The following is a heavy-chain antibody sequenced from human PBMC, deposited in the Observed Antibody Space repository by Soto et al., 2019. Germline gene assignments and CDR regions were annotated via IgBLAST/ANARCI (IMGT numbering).Heavy chain of an antibody. Sequence: SETLALTCGVSGYSISSSHYWGWIRQPPGKGLEWIGTIYHSGTTYYNPSLKSRVTISVDTSKNQFSLKLSSASAADTAVYYCARDVSYFDSSGHHWEAPFDHWGQGTMVTVSS. V-gene: IGHV4-38-2*02. CDR3: ARDVSYFDSSGHHWEAPFDH. CDR1: GYSISSSHY. J-gene: IGHJ4*02. D-gene: IGHD3-22*01. CDR2: IYHSGTT.